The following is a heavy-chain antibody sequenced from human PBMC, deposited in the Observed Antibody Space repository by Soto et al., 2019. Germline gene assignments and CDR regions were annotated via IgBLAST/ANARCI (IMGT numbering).Heavy chain of an antibody. CDR1: GFTFSSFA. J-gene: IGHJ4*02. Sequence: GGSLRLSCAASGFTFSSFAMNWVRQAPGKGLEWVSGISGGAARKSYADSVKGRFATSRDNSKNTLDLQMNSLRAEDTAVYYCAKEVGPTLLGRVDYWGQGALVTVSS. CDR3: AKEVGPTLLGRVDY. V-gene: IGHV3-23*01. CDR2: ISGGAARK. D-gene: IGHD3-16*01.